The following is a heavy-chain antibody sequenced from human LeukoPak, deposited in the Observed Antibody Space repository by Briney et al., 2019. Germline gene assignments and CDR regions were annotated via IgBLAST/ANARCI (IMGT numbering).Heavy chain of an antibody. J-gene: IGHJ4*02. CDR2: IIPIFGTA. CDR3: ARSSSGGYYFDY. CDR1: GGTFSSYA. D-gene: IGHD6-6*01. V-gene: IGHV1-69*05. Sequence: SVKVSCKASGGTFSSYAISWVRQAPGQGLEWMGGIIPIFGTANYAQKFQGRVTITTDETTSTAYMELSSLRSEDTAVYYCARSSSGGYYFDYWGQGTLVTVSS.